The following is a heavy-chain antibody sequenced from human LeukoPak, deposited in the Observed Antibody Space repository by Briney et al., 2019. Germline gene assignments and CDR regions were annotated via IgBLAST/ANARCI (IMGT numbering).Heavy chain of an antibody. V-gene: IGHV3-33*01. CDR2: IWYDGSNK. CDR1: GFTFSSYG. Sequence: GGSLRLSCAASGFTFSSYGMHWVRQAPGKGLEWVAGIWYDGSNKYYADSVKGRFTISRDNSKNTLYLQMNSLRAEDTAVYYCARGLRAYYYDSSGYFDYWGQGTLVTVSS. CDR3: ARGLRAYYYDSSGYFDY. D-gene: IGHD3-22*01. J-gene: IGHJ4*02.